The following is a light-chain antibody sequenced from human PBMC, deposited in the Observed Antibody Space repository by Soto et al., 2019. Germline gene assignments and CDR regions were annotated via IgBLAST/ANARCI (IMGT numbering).Light chain of an antibody. Sequence: EIALAQSPGTLSLSPGVRATVSCRSSQSVNSIYLAWYQQKPGQAPRLLISGASSRATGIPDRFSGSGSATDFTLTISRLEPEDFAVYYCQQYGSSPWTFGQGTKVDIK. V-gene: IGKV3-20*01. CDR1: QSVNSIY. J-gene: IGKJ1*01. CDR3: QQYGSSPWT. CDR2: GAS.